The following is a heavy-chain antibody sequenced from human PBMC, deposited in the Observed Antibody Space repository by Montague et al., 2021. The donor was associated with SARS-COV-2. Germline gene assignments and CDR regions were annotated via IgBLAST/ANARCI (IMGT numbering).Heavy chain of an antibody. D-gene: IGHD3-3*01. V-gene: IGHV3-21*01. CDR2: ISSSSSYI. CDR3: ARDARYDFWSGYYFDY. CDR1: GFTFSSCS. J-gene: IGHJ4*02. Sequence: SLRLSCAASGFTFSSCSMNWVRQAPGKGLEWVSSISSSSSYIYYADSVKGRFTISRDNAKNSLYLQMNSLRAEDTAVYYCARDARYDFWSGYYFDYWGQGTLVTVSP.